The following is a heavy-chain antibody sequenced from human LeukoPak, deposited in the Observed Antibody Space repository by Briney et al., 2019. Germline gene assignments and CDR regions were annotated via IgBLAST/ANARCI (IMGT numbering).Heavy chain of an antibody. CDR3: ARDRSSGRDHDY. J-gene: IGHJ4*02. Sequence: ASVKVSCKASGYTFSGYYMHWVRQAPGQGLERMGWINPNSGGTNYAQKFQGRVTMTRDTSISTAYMELSSLRSDDTAVYYCARDRSSGRDHDYWGQGTLVTVSS. V-gene: IGHV1-2*02. CDR2: INPNSGGT. D-gene: IGHD6-19*01. CDR1: GYTFSGYY.